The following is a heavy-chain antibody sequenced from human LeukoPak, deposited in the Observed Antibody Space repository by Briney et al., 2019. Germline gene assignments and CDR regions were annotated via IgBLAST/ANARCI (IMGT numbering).Heavy chain of an antibody. J-gene: IGHJ4*02. CDR1: GFTFSSYS. CDR2: ISSSSSYI. D-gene: IGHD3-16*01. CDR3: ARDRMIPFGGAEKDFDY. V-gene: IGHV3-21*04. Sequence: GGSLRLSCAASGFTFSSYSMNWVRQAPGKGLEWVSSISSSSSYIYYADSVKGRFTISRDNAKNSLYLQMNSLRSDDTAVYFCARDRMIPFGGAEKDFDYWGQGTLVTVSS.